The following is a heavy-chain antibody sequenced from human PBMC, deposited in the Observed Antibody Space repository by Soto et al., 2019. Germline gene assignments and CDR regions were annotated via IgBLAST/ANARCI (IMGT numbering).Heavy chain of an antibody. D-gene: IGHD7-27*01. CDR2: ISATGRT. CDR1: GDSMSSYY. CDR3: ARDQSGAADI. V-gene: IGHV4-4*07. Sequence: QVQLQESGPGLVEPSETLSLTCTVSGDSMSSYYWNWIRQPAGKGLEWIGRISATGRTSYMSSLKSRITLSVDTSKNQCSLNLKFVTAADTAVYFCARDQSGAADIWGQGTMVTVS. J-gene: IGHJ3*02.